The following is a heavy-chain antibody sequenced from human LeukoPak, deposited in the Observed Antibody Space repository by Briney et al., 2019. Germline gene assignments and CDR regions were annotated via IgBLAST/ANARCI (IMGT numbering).Heavy chain of an antibody. Sequence: QPGPSQTLFYAAAGLTFSSYWMRWVRLDPGEGMVWVLFIKLVGSYTRYADSGKGRFTISRDNAKNTLYLQMNSLTVEDTAVYYCLPGGTEVVVVPAAIQDPEATFDHWGRGNLVTVSS. V-gene: IGHV3-74*01. J-gene: IGHJ4*02. CDR3: LPGGTEVVVVPAAIQDPEATFDH. CDR2: IKLVGSYT. CDR1: GLTFSSYW. D-gene: IGHD2-2*01.